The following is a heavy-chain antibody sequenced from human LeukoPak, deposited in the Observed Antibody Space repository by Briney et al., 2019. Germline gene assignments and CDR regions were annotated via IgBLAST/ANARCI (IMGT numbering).Heavy chain of an antibody. V-gene: IGHV5-51*01. CDR2: IYAGDSDT. Sequence: LGESLKISCKGSGYSFTSYWIGWVRQMPGKGLEWMGIIYAGDSDTRYSPSFQGQVTISADKSISTAYLQWSSLKASDTAMYYCASQIEDRDYGMDVWGQGTTVTVSS. CDR1: GYSFTSYW. J-gene: IGHJ6*02. D-gene: IGHD2-15*01. CDR3: ASQIEDRDYGMDV.